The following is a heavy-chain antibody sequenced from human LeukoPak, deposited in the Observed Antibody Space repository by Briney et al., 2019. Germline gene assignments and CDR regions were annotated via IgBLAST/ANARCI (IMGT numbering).Heavy chain of an antibody. Sequence: PGGSLRLSCAVSGIYFRGDWMAWGRQGPGQGLGLVANRKRDGSEKYYVDSVKGRFTISRDNAKNPLYLEMNSLRVEDTAVYYCARDLGHTGYDLYDYWGQGTLVTVSS. D-gene: IGHD5-12*01. CDR1: GIYFRGDW. CDR3: ARDLGHTGYDLYDY. V-gene: IGHV3-7*01. J-gene: IGHJ4*02. CDR2: RKRDGSEK.